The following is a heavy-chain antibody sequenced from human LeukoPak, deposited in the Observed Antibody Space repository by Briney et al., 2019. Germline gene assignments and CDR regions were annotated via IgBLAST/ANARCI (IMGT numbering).Heavy chain of an antibody. Sequence: ASVKVSCKASGYTFTDYYIHWVRRAPGQGLEWMAWINPNSGGTKYAQNFQGRVTMTRDTSISTAYMELSRLRSDDTAVYYCARDRSSNHDYYYYMDVWGKGTTVTVSS. J-gene: IGHJ6*03. D-gene: IGHD6-13*01. CDR1: GYTFTDYY. CDR3: ARDRSSNHDYYYYMDV. CDR2: INPNSGGT. V-gene: IGHV1-2*02.